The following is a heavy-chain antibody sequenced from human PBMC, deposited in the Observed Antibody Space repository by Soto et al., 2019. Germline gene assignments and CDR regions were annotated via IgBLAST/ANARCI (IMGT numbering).Heavy chain of an antibody. D-gene: IGHD3-10*01. V-gene: IGHV1-18*01. J-gene: IGHJ4*02. Sequence: QVKLVQSGAEVKKPGASVKVSCKASGYTFSSIGISWVRQAPGQGLEWMGWISPYKGNTHYAQGLQGRVTMGTDTSTSTAYMELRSLRSDDTAVYYCARDLDASGSYYTDYWGQGTLVTVSS. CDR1: GYTFSSIG. CDR2: ISPYKGNT. CDR3: ARDLDASGSYYTDY.